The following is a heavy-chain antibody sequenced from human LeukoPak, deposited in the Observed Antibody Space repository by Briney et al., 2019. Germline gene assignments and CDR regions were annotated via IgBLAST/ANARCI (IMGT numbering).Heavy chain of an antibody. Sequence: PSQTLSLTCTVSGGSISSGGYYWSWIRQHPGKGLEWIGYIYYSGSTYYNPSLKSRVTISVDTSKNQFSLKLSSVTAADTAVYYCAREARDTSPVTSFDYWGQGTLVTVSS. D-gene: IGHD4-17*01. CDR1: GGSISSGGYY. V-gene: IGHV4-31*03. CDR2: IYYSGST. J-gene: IGHJ4*02. CDR3: AREARDTSPVTSFDY.